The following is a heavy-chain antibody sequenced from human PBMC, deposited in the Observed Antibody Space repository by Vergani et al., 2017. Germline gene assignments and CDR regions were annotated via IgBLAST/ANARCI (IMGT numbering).Heavy chain of an antibody. CDR3: AKDQMVLEWLPAPLDY. Sequence: VQLVQSGGGLVQPGGSLRLSCAASGFTFSSYAMSWVRQAPGKGLEWASAISGSGGSTYYADSVKGRFTISRDNSKNTLYLQMNSLRAEDTAVYYCAKDQMVLEWLPAPLDYWGQGTLVTVSS. J-gene: IGHJ4*02. D-gene: IGHD3-3*01. CDR1: GFTFSSYA. CDR2: ISGSGGST. V-gene: IGHV3-23*04.